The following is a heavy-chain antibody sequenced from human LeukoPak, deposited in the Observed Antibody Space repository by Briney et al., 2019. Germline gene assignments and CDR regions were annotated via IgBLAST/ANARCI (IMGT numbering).Heavy chain of an antibody. J-gene: IGHJ4*02. CDR2: IYTGGST. D-gene: IGHD2-2*01. CDR3: VREVPQLLYY. V-gene: IGHV3-53*01. Sequence: GGSLILSCAASGFNVRSNFMAWVRQAPGKGLEWVSVIYTGGSTYYADSVKGRFTISRDNSQNTVSLQMNSVRAEDTAMYYCVREVPQLLYYWGQGTLVSVSS. CDR1: GFNVRSNF.